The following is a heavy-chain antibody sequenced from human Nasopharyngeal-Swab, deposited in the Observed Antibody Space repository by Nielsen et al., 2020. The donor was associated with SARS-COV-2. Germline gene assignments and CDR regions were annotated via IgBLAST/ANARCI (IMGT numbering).Heavy chain of an antibody. V-gene: IGHV3-9*01. Sequence: GGSLRLSCERSGLSIDEYAMYWVRQAPGKGLEWVSGISRDSGSKDYVDSVKGRFTISRDNAKNSLYLQMNSLRPEDTALYYCAKDWRTGRSLGLFGMDVWGQGTTVIVSS. CDR2: ISRDSGSK. CDR3: AKDWRTGRSLGLFGMDV. J-gene: IGHJ6*02. D-gene: IGHD7-27*01. CDR1: GLSIDEYA.